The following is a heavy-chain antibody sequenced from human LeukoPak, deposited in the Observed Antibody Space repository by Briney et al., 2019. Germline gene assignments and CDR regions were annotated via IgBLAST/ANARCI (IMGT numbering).Heavy chain of an antibody. J-gene: IGHJ6*03. CDR2: INAANGHT. CDR1: GYTFTKYA. V-gene: IGHV1-3*03. Sequence: ASEKVSCKTSGYTFTKYAIHWLRQAPGQTFEWMGWINAANGHTKYSQDFQGRIIITRDTSATTAYMELSNLRSEDMALYYCARGRGPPNTNRDFYFYYYMDVWGTGTTVIVSS. CDR3: ARGRGPPNTNRDFYFYYYMDV. D-gene: IGHD3-10*01.